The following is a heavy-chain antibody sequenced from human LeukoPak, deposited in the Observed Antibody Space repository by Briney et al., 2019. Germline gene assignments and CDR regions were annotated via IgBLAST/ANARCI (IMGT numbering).Heavy chain of an antibody. V-gene: IGHV1-18*01. CDR1: GYTFTSYG. CDR3: ARDSVPYYYDSSGFDY. J-gene: IGHJ4*02. CDR2: ISAYNGNT. D-gene: IGHD3-22*01. Sequence: ASVKVSCKASGYTFTSYGISWVRQAPGQGLEWMGWISAYNGNTNYAQKLQGRATMTTDTSTSTAYMELRSLRSDDTAVYYCARDSVPYYYDSSGFDYWGQGTLVTVSS.